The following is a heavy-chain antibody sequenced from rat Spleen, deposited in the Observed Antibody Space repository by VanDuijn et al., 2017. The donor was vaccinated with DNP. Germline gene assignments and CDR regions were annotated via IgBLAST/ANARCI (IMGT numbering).Heavy chain of an antibody. CDR3: VRHEDSSSHIYGFAY. V-gene: IGHV5-25*01. D-gene: IGHD1-2*01. CDR2: ITRSGGSP. CDR1: GFTFSNYY. J-gene: IGHJ3*01. Sequence: EVQLVESGGGLVQPGRSLRLSCAASGFTFSNYYMAWVRQAPKKGLEWVASITRSGGSPFYPDSVKDRFTISRDNAKNTLYLQMSSLRSEDTATYYCVRHEDSSSHIYGFAYWGQGTLVTVSS.